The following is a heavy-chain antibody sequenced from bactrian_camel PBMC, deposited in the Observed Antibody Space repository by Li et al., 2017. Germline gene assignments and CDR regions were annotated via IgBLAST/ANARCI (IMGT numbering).Heavy chain of an antibody. V-gene: IGHV3S40*01. J-gene: IGHJ4*01. Sequence: VQLVESGGGLVQPGGSLRLSSEASGLTFSIYDMSWVRQAPGKGLEWVSTISGGGDNTYYADSVKGRFTISRDNAKNTLYLQLNSLKTEDTAMYYCAHRGLSSNYVSGFDDRDNYWGQGTQVTV. CDR2: ISGGGDNT. CDR1: GLTFSIYD. D-gene: IGHD4*01. CDR3: AHRGLSSNYVSGFDDRDNY.